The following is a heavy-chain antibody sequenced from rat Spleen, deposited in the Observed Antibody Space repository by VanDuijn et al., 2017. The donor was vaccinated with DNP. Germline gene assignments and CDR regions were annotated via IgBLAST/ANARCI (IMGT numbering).Heavy chain of an antibody. CDR3: ARDLNYGGYFDY. J-gene: IGHJ2*01. CDR2: IQSGRNT. CDR1: GFSLTSYG. D-gene: IGHD1-11*01. Sequence: QVQLKESGPGLVQPSQTLSLTCTVSGFSLTSYGVSWVRQPPGKGLEWMGRIQSGRNTDYNSALKSRLSISRDTSKSQVFLKMNSLQTEDTALYYCARDLNYGGYFDYWGQGVMVTVSS. V-gene: IGHV2S1*01.